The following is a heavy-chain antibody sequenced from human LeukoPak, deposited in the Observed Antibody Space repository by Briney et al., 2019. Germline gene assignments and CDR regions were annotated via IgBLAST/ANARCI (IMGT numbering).Heavy chain of an antibody. Sequence: QPGGSLRLACAASGFTFSSSAMSWVRQAPGKGLEWVSAISNNGGYTYYADSVQGRFTISRDNSKSTLCLQMNSLRAEDTAVYYCVSSDYWGQGTLVTVSS. CDR2: ISNNGGYT. CDR3: VSSDY. J-gene: IGHJ4*02. V-gene: IGHV3-23*01. CDR1: GFTFSSSA.